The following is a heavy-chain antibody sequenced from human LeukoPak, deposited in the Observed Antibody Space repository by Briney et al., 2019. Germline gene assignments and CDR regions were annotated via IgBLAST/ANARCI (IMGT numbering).Heavy chain of an antibody. CDR3: AKDTPSVEFWSELPCFDH. Sequence: GGSLRLSCAASGFVFSRHAMSWVRQAPGKGLEWVSAISGSGGVTYYAASVKGRFTISKDNSKNTLYLQMNSLRADDTAVYYCAKDTPSVEFWSELPCFDHWGQGTLVTVSS. V-gene: IGHV3-23*01. D-gene: IGHD3-3*01. CDR2: ISGSGGVT. J-gene: IGHJ4*02. CDR1: GFVFSRHA.